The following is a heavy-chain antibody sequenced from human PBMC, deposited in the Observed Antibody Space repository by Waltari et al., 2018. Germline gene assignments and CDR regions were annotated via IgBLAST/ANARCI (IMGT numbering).Heavy chain of an antibody. D-gene: IGHD3-10*01. V-gene: IGHV3-23*01. CDR2: ITPSGAST. Sequence: EVQLLASGGGLVQPGGSLRLSCAASGFTFSTYGMTWVRQAPGKGLDWVSTITPSGASTEYADSAKGRFTISKDHSKNTVYLQMNSLRAEDTAVYYCAKHPYRGRGVRTEFEYWCQGTLVTVSS. J-gene: IGHJ4*02. CDR1: GFTFSTYG. CDR3: AKHPYRGRGVRTEFEY.